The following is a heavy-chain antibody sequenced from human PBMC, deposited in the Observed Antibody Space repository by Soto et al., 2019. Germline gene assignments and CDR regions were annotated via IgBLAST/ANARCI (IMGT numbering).Heavy chain of an antibody. CDR1: SGSISSSSYY. CDR2: IYYSGST. J-gene: IGHJ4*02. CDR3: APSGLHPYSFGY. V-gene: IGHV4-39*01. Sequence: SETLSLTCTVSSGSISSSSYYWGWIRQPPGKGLEWIGSIYYSGSTYYNPSLKSRVTISVDTPKNQFSLKLNSVTAADPGVYFCAPSGLHPYSFGYCGQGALVTVSS.